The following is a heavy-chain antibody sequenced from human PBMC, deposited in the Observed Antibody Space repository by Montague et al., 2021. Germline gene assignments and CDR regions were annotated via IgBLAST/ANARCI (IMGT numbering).Heavy chain of an antibody. CDR3: AREGVGDLLFSFDS. D-gene: IGHD3-10*01. J-gene: IGHJ4*02. CDR1: GDSVSSNSAA. V-gene: IGHV6-1*01. Sequence: CAISGDSVSSNSAAWNWIRQSPSRGLEWLGRTYYRSTWYTDYAVSVKGRIAINPDTSKNQFSLQLNSVTPEDTAVYYCAREGVGDLLFSFDSWGQGTLVTVSS. CDR2: TYYRSTWYT.